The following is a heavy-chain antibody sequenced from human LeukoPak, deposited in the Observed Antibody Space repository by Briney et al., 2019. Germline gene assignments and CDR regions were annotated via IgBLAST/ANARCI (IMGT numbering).Heavy chain of an antibody. CDR3: ARSSDYGDYD. J-gene: IGHJ4*02. V-gene: IGHV4-31*03. Sequence: PSETLSLTCTVSGGSVNSGGYYWTWIRQHPGKGLEWLGYIYYSGRTYYNPSLKSRITISLDASKNQFSLNLTSVSAADTAFYFCARSSDYGDYDWGQGTLITVSS. CDR2: IYYSGRT. CDR1: GGSVNSGGYY. D-gene: IGHD4-17*01.